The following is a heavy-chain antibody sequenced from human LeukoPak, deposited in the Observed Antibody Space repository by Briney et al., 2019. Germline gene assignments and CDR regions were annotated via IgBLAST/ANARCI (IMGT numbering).Heavy chain of an antibody. CDR3: ARDQGSVVVDAFDI. CDR1: GGSISSGGHY. J-gene: IGHJ3*02. V-gene: IGHV4-30-2*01. CDR2: IYHSGST. D-gene: IGHD2-15*01. Sequence: SETLSLTCTVSGGSISSGGHYWSWIRQPPGKGLEWIGYIYHSGSTYYNPSLKSRVTISVDRSKNQFSLKLSSVTAADTAVYYCARDQGSVVVDAFDIWGQGTMVTVSS.